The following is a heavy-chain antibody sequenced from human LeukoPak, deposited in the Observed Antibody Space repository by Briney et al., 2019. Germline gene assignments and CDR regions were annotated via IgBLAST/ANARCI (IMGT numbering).Heavy chain of an antibody. J-gene: IGHJ4*02. CDR3: AKGYYYGSAGYYSVDY. CDR1: GFTFSSSA. CDR2: IIGGGGST. Sequence: GGSLRLSCAASGFTFSSSAMSWVRQAPGKGLEWVSGIIGGGGSTYYADSVKGRFTISRDNSKNTLYLQMNSLRAEDTAVYYCAKGYYYGSAGYYSVDYWGQGTLVTVSS. V-gene: IGHV3-23*01. D-gene: IGHD3-22*01.